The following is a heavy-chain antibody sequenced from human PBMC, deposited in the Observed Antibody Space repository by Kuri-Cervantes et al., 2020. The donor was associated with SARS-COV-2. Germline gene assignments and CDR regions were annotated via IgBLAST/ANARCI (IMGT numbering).Heavy chain of an antibody. CDR2: IYTSGST. CDR3: ARDLAYDSSGYAFDY. J-gene: IGHJ4*02. CDR1: GGSISSGSYY. Sequence: SETLSLTCTVSGGSISSGSYYWSWSRQPAGKGLEWIGRIYTSGSTNYNPALKSRVTLSVDTSKNQFSLKLSSVTAADTAVYYCARDLAYDSSGYAFDYWGQGTLVTVSS. D-gene: IGHD3-22*01. V-gene: IGHV4-61*02.